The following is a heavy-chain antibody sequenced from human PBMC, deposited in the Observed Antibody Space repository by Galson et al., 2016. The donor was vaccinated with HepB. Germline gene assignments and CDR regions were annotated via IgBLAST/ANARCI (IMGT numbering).Heavy chain of an antibody. CDR2: IGTAGDP. V-gene: IGHV3-13*05. CDR1: GFTFSSND. CDR3: TRRAQNWGFFDS. D-gene: IGHD3-16*01. J-gene: IGHJ4*02. Sequence: SLRLSCAASGFTFSSNDMHWVRQATGKGLECVSVIGTAGDPYYPGSVKGRFTISRDNSKNTLYLQVDSLRADDTAVYYCTRRAQNWGFFDSWGQGTLVTVSS.